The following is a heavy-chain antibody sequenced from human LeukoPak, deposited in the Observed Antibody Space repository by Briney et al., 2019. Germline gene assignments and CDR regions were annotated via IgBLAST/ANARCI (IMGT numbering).Heavy chain of an antibody. CDR1: GFTFSSYA. J-gene: IGHJ4*02. D-gene: IGHD3-22*01. CDR3: ARGEYYESSGYYHYDY. Sequence: GGSLRLSCAASGFTFSSYAMHWVRQAPGKGLEWVAVISYDGSNKYYADSVKGRFTISRDNAKNSLYLQMNSLRAEDTAVYYCARGEYYESSGYYHYDYWGQGTLVTVSS. CDR2: ISYDGSNK. V-gene: IGHV3-30*04.